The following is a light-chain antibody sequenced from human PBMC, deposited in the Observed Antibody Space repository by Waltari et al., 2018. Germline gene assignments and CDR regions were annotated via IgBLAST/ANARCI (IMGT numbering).Light chain of an antibody. J-gene: IGKJ1*01. CDR1: QTVTTF. Sequence: DIQMTQSPSSLSASVGDRVSITCRASQTVTTFLNWYQKKPGKAPQVRIFAATNLQSGVPSRFSGSGSGTAFTLTISSLQPEDFATYFCQQSYSNPWTFGQGTKVEIK. CDR2: AAT. CDR3: QQSYSNPWT. V-gene: IGKV1-39*01.